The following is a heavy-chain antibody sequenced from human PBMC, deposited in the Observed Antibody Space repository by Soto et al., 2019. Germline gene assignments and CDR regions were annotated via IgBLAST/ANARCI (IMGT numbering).Heavy chain of an antibody. D-gene: IGHD3-3*01. CDR2: IYYSGST. V-gene: IGHV4-59*01. Sequence: SETLSLTCTVSGGSISSYYWSWIRQPPGKGLEWIGYIYYSGSTNYNPSLKSRVTISVDTSKNQFSLKLRSVTAADTAVYYCARDSGRMYYDSWSGYDYGMDVWGQGTTVTVS. CDR1: GGSISSYY. CDR3: ARDSGRMYYDSWSGYDYGMDV. J-gene: IGHJ6*02.